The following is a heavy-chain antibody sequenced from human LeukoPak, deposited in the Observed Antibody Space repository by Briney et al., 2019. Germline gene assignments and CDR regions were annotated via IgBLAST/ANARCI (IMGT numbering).Heavy chain of an antibody. D-gene: IGHD1-26*01. V-gene: IGHV3-9*01. CDR1: GFTFDDYA. Sequence: PGRSLRLSCAASGFTFDDYAMHWVRQAPGKGLEWVSGISWNSGSIGYADSVKGRFTISRDNAKNSLYLQMNSLRAEDTALYYCAKDTEWELLQQFGAFDIWGQGTMVTVSS. CDR3: AKDTEWELLQQFGAFDI. CDR2: ISWNSGSI. J-gene: IGHJ3*02.